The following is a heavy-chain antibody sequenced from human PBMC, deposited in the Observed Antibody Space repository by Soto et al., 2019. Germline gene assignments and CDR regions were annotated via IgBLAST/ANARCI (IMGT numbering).Heavy chain of an antibody. J-gene: IGHJ4*02. V-gene: IGHV6-1*01. Sequence: SQTLSLTCAISGDSVSSNSAAWNWIRQSPSRGLEWLGRTYYRSKWYNDYAVSVKSRITINPDTSKNQFSLQLNSVTPEDTAVYYCARVLARSWYSSSYYFDYWGQGTLVTVSS. CDR2: TYYRSKWYN. D-gene: IGHD6-6*01. CDR3: ARVLARSWYSSSYYFDY. CDR1: GDSVSSNSAA.